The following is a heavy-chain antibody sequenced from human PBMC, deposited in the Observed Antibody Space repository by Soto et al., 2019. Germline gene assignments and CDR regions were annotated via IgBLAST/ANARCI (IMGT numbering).Heavy chain of an antibody. CDR3: ARELDCISTSCYGDNWFDP. D-gene: IGHD2-2*01. Sequence: QVQLVQSGAEVKKPGSSVKVSCKASGGTFSSYAISWVRQAPGQGLEWMGGIIPIFGTANYAQKFQGRVTITADESTSQAYMGLSSLRSEDTAVYYCARELDCISTSCYGDNWFDPWGQGTLVTVSS. CDR1: GGTFSSYA. V-gene: IGHV1-69*12. J-gene: IGHJ5*02. CDR2: IIPIFGTA.